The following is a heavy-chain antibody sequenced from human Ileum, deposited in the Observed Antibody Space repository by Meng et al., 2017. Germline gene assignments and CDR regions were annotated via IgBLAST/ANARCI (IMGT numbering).Heavy chain of an antibody. CDR3: VRGPARETHDFDY. CDR1: GGSFNDYH. V-gene: IGHV4-34*01. CDR2: INHSGRT. D-gene: IGHD1-26*01. Sequence: QVQLNRWCSGLLKPSVTLSLTCAVFGGSFNDYHWSWVRHTPWKGLEWSGKINHSGRTNYKSSLERRVTISVETSKSQFSLMLSSVSAADTAMYYCVRGPARETHDFDYWGQGALVTVSS. J-gene: IGHJ4*02.